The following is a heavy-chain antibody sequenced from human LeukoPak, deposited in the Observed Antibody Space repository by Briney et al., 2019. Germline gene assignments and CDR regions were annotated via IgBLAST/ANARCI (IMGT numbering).Heavy chain of an antibody. V-gene: IGHV6-1*01. CDR3: ARGYCSGGSCYDLGYFDY. D-gene: IGHD2-15*01. J-gene: IGHJ4*02. CDR2: THYRSKWYN. Sequence: SQTLSLTCAISGDSVSSNSAAWNWIRQSPSRGLEWLGRTHYRSKWYNDYAVSVKSRITINPDTSKNQFSLQLNSVTPEDTAVYYCARGYCSGGSCYDLGYFDYWGQGTLVTVSS. CDR1: GDSVSSNSAA.